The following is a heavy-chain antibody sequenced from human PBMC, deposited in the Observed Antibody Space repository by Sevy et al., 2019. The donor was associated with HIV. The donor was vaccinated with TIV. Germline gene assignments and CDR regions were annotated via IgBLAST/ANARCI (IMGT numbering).Heavy chain of an antibody. D-gene: IGHD6-13*01. CDR3: ARTRIAAAGFYYGMDV. V-gene: IGHV3-30*02. Sequence: GGSLRLSCAASGFTFSSYGMHWVRQAPGKGLEWVAFIRYDGSNKYYADSVKGRFTISRDNSKNTLYLQMNSLRAEDTAVYYCARTRIAAAGFYYGMDVWGQGTTVTVSS. CDR2: IRYDGSNK. J-gene: IGHJ6*02. CDR1: GFTFSSYG.